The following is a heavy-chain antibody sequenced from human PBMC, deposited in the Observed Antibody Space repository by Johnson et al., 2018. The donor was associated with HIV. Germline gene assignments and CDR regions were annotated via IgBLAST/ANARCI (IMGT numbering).Heavy chain of an antibody. CDR3: AKGLVTGTTFDAFDI. J-gene: IGHJ3*02. Sequence: QVQLVESGGGLVKPGRSLRLSCAASGFTFSSYGMHWVRQAPGKGLEWVAVIWYDGSNKYYADSVKGRFTISRDNSKNTLYLQMNSLIAEDTAVYYCAKGLVTGTTFDAFDIWGQGTMVTVSS. D-gene: IGHD1-7*01. V-gene: IGHV3-33*06. CDR1: GFTFSSYG. CDR2: IWYDGSNK.